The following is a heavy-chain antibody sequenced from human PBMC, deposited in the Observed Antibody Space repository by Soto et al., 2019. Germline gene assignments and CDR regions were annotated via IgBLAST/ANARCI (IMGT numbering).Heavy chain of an antibody. V-gene: IGHV3-23*01. Sequence: PGGSLRLSCAASGFTFSSNAMSWVRQAPGKGPECVSSISGSGGSTYYADSVKGRFTISRDNSKYTLYLQMNSLRAEDTAVYYCAKYYDILTGYLYYFDYWGQGTLVTISS. CDR3: AKYYDILTGYLYYFDY. J-gene: IGHJ4*02. CDR1: GFTFSSNA. D-gene: IGHD3-9*01. CDR2: ISGSGGST.